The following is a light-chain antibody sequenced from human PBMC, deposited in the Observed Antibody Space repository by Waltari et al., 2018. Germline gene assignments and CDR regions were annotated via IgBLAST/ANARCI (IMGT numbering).Light chain of an antibody. CDR3: MQGSHWPPWT. CDR1: QSLIHRDVIIY. V-gene: IGKV2-30*02. Sequence: VVMTQSPLSLSVTLGQPASISCRSGQSLIHRDVIIYLSWFHQRPGQSPRRLIYKVSNRGAVVPRRFSGSWSDTDFTLKISRVEAEDVGVYYCMQGSHWPPWTFGQGTKVEIK. CDR2: KVS. J-gene: IGKJ1*01.